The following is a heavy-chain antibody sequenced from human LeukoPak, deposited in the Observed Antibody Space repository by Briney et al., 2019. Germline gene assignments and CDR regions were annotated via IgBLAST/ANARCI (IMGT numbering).Heavy chain of an antibody. J-gene: IGHJ1*01. CDR3: LVAAAALGSQH. CDR1: GGSFTGLY. Sequence: SETLSLTCAVNGGSFTGLYWNWIRQPPGKGLEWIGEINHSGSTSYNPSLKGRATISVDTSRNQFSLKLSSMTAADTAVYYCLVAAAALGSQHWGQGTLVTVSS. D-gene: IGHD6-13*01. CDR2: INHSGST. V-gene: IGHV4-34*01.